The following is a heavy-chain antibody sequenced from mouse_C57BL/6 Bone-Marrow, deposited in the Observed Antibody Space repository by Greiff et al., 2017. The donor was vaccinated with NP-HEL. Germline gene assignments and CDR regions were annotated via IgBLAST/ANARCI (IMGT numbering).Heavy chain of an antibody. D-gene: IGHD2-3*01. CDR3: ASHEDCDGCLYFDY. Sequence: QVQLKQSGAELVKPGASVKLSCKASGYTFTEYTIHWVKQRSGQGLEWIGWFYPGSGSTKYNETFKDKATLTADKSSSTVYMELSRMTSEDSAVYFCASHEDCDGCLYFDYWGQGTTLTVSS. J-gene: IGHJ2*01. CDR1: GYTFTEYT. V-gene: IGHV1-62-2*01. CDR2: FYPGSGST.